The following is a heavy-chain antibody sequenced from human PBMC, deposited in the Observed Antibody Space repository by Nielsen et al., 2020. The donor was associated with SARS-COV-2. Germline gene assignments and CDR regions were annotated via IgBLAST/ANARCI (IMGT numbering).Heavy chain of an antibody. V-gene: IGHV3-11*06. D-gene: IGHD4-17*01. J-gene: IGHJ2*01. CDR2: MSRSGART. Sequence: GGSLRLSCEGSGFTFSDFYLSWIRQAPGKGLEWVTHMSRSGARTKSADSVKGRFTISRDNAKNSLYLQMNSLRAEDTAVYYCARHYGDYDWYFDLWGRGTLVTVSS. CDR1: GFTFSDFY. CDR3: ARHYGDYDWYFDL.